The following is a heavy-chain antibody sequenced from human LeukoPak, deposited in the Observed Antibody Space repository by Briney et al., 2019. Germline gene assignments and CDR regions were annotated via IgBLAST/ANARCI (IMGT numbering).Heavy chain of an antibody. CDR2: IGSDNKP. Sequence: GGSLRLSCEASGFTFSAYAMTWVRQAPGKGLEWVSSIGSDNKPHYSESVKGRFAISRGNSKNTLYLQMNSLRAEDTAVYYCAKSSPAVTMVRGPKISWGQGTLVTVSS. CDR3: AKSSPAVTMVRGPKIS. J-gene: IGHJ4*02. CDR1: GFTFSAYA. D-gene: IGHD3-10*01. V-gene: IGHV3-23*05.